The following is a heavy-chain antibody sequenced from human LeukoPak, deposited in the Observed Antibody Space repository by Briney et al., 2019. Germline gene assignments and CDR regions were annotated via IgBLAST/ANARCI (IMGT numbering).Heavy chain of an antibody. V-gene: IGHV4-59*08. CDR3: ARHPRDCTNGVCYPGGNFDY. Sequence: PSETLSLTCTVSGGSISSYYWSWIRQPPGKGLEWIGYIYYSGSTNYNPSLKSRVTISVDTSKNQFSLKLSSVTAADTAVYYCARHPRDCTNGVCYPGGNFDYWGQETLVTVSS. D-gene: IGHD2-8*01. J-gene: IGHJ4*02. CDR1: GGSISSYY. CDR2: IYYSGST.